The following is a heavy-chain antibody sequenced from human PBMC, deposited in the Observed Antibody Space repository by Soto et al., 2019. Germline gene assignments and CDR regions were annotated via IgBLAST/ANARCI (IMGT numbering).Heavy chain of an antibody. V-gene: IGHV4-59*01. D-gene: IGHD3-3*01. J-gene: IGHJ4*02. CDR3: AGLGFRVFWGGHYFAY. Sequence: SETLSLTCTVSGGSISSYYWSWIRQPPGKGLEWIGYIYYSGSTNYNPSLKSRVTISVDTSKNQFSLKLSSVTTADTAVYYCAGLGFRVFWGGHYFAYGGQGTVVTVSA. CDR2: IYYSGST. CDR1: GGSISSYY.